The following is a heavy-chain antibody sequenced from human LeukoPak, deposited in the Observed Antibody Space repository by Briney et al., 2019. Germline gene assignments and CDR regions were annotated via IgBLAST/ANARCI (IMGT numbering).Heavy chain of an antibody. CDR3: ARWDAGDYFDY. V-gene: IGHV3-30*02. D-gene: IGHD7-27*01. CDR1: GFILSSYG. Sequence: PGGSLRLSCAASGFILSSYGMHWVRQAPGKGLEWVAFIRYDGNSLYYADSVKGRFTISRDNSKNTLYLQMNSLRVEDTAIYYCARWDAGDYFDYWGQGTLVTVSS. CDR2: IRYDGNSL. J-gene: IGHJ4*02.